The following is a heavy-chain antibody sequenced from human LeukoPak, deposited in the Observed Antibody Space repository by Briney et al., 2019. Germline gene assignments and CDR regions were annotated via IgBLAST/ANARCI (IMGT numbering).Heavy chain of an antibody. J-gene: IGHJ4*02. CDR2: ISPYNGNT. CDR1: GYSFINNG. CDR3: ARGGTRNDY. Sequence: ASVKVSCKASGYSFINNGINWVRQAPGQGLEWVGWISPYNGNTNFAQKLQGRVTMTTDTSTNTAYLEVRSLRSDDTAVYYCARGGTRNDYWGQGTLVTVSS. V-gene: IGHV1-18*01. D-gene: IGHD3-16*01.